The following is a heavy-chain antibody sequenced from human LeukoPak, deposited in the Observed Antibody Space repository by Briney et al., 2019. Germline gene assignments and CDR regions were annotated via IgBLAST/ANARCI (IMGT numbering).Heavy chain of an antibody. Sequence: ASVRVSCKASGYTFTSYGVSWVRQAPGQGLEWMGWISTYNGNTNYAQKLQGRVTMTTHTSTTTAYMELRSLRSDDTAVYYCARDGRCSGGSCYSEAFDIWGQGTMVTVSS. CDR2: ISTYNGNT. CDR1: GYTFTSYG. CDR3: ARDGRCSGGSCYSEAFDI. J-gene: IGHJ3*02. D-gene: IGHD2-15*01. V-gene: IGHV1-18*01.